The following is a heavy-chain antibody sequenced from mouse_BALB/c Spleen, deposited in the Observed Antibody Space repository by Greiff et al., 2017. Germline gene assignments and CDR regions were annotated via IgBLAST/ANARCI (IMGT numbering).Heavy chain of an antibody. CDR3: ARKTTVGAGSYYDMDY. CDR1: GYSITSDYA. V-gene: IGHV3-2*02. Sequence: EVQLQQSGPGLVKPSQSLSLTCTVTGYSITSDYAWNWIRQFPGNKLEWMGYISYSGSTSYNPSLKSRITITRDTSKNQFFLQLNSVTTEDTATYYCARKTTVGAGSYYDMDYWGQGTSVTVSS. J-gene: IGHJ4*01. CDR2: ISYSGST. D-gene: IGHD1-1*01.